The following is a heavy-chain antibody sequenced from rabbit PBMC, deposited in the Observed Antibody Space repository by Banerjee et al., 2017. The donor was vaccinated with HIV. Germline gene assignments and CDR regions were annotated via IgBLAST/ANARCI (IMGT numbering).Heavy chain of an antibody. Sequence: QEQLEESGGGLVKPEGSLTLTCKASGIAFSSYGISWVRQAPGKGLEWIAYIYPDYDNTDYASWAKGRFTISKTSSTTVTLQMTSLTAADTATYFCASDPSGWGPNLWGPGTLVTVS. V-gene: IGHV1S45*01. CDR3: ASDPSGWGPNL. D-gene: IGHD4-1*01. CDR1: GIAFSSYG. J-gene: IGHJ4*01. CDR2: IYPDYDNT.